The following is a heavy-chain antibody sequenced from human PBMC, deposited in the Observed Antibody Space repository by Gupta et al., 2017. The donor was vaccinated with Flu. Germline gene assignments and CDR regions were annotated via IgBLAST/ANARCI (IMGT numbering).Heavy chain of an antibody. CDR3: AREHPGYCSGGSCRPPHFDY. V-gene: IGHV4-59*01. J-gene: IGHJ4*02. D-gene: IGHD2-15*01. CDR2: IYYSGST. Sequence: QVQLQESGPGLVKPSETLSLTCTVSGGSISSYYWSWIRQPPGQGLEWIGYIYYSGSTNYNPSLKSRVTISVDTSKNQFSLKLSSVTAADTAVYYCAREHPGYCSGGSCRPPHFDYWGQGTLVTVSS. CDR1: GGSISSYY.